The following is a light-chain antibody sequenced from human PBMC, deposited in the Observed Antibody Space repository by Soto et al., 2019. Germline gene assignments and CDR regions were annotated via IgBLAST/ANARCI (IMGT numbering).Light chain of an antibody. V-gene: IGKV1-33*01. CDR3: QQYDSLPLT. J-gene: IGKJ5*01. CDR1: QDISNY. CDR2: DVS. Sequence: DIQMTQSPPSLSVSVGDRVTITCQASQDISNYLHWFQQKPEKAPQLLIFDVSNLQTGVPSRFSGGGSGTDFALTISSLEPEDIATYYCQQYDSLPLTFGQGTRLEIK.